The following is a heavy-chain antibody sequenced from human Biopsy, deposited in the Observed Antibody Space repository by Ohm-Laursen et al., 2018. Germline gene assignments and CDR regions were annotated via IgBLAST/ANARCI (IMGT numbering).Heavy chain of an antibody. V-gene: IGHV4-59*01. CDR1: GGSIKSYY. J-gene: IGHJ4*02. D-gene: IGHD7-27*01. CDR3: ARLTGDPSY. Sequence: SETLSLTCTVSGGSIKSYYWNWIRQSPGKGLEWIGFIYCTGHTNYNPSLKSRATISVDTSKNQFSLKVISVTAADTAVYYCARLTGDPSYWGQGILVTVSS. CDR2: IYCTGHT.